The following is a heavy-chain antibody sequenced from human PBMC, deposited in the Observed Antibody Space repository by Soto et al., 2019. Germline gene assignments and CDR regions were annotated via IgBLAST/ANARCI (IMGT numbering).Heavy chain of an antibody. J-gene: IGHJ5*02. D-gene: IGHD6-13*01. CDR1: GYTFTSYD. Sequence: ASVKVSCKASGYTFTSYDINWVRQATGQGFEWMGWMNPNSGNTGYAQKFQGRVTMTRDTSITTAYMELSSLRSEDTAVYYCARAPAAGKVGWFDPWGQGTLVTVSS. CDR3: ARAPAAGKVGWFDP. V-gene: IGHV1-8*01. CDR2: MNPNSGNT.